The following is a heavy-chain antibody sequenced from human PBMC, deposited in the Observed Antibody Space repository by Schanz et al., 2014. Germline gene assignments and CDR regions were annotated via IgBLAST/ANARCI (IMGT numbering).Heavy chain of an antibody. CDR1: TFTFDHYA. CDR3: AKDLGVDCGDGCFNWYIDL. V-gene: IGHV3-23*05. J-gene: IGHJ5*02. Sequence: EVQLLESGGGLVQPGGSLRLSCSASTFTFDHYAMTWVRQAPGKGLEWVAAVSSRGDEIKYADSVRGRFTISRDNSRSTMYLRMNSLGDEDTAVYFWAKDLGVDCGDGCFNWYIDLWRQGPVVSVSS. CDR2: VSSRGDEI. D-gene: IGHD2-21*02.